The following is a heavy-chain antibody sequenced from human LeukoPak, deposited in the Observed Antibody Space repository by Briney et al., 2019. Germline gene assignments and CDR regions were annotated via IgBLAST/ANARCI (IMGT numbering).Heavy chain of an antibody. Sequence: GGSLRLSCAASGFTFSRYGMQWVRQAPGKGLEWVAFIRNDGSDKYYADSVKGRFTISRDNSKNSLFLQMNSLRAEDTALYYCAALSSGWYESFDYWGQGNLVTVSS. CDR1: GFTFSRYG. D-gene: IGHD6-19*01. CDR2: IRNDGSDK. V-gene: IGHV3-30*02. J-gene: IGHJ4*02. CDR3: AALSSGWYESFDY.